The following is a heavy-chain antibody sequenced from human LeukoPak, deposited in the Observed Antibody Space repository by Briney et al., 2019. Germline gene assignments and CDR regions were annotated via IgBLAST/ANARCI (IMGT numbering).Heavy chain of an antibody. J-gene: IGHJ3*02. CDR1: GFTFSDHY. Sequence: GGSLRLSCAASGFTFSDHYMSWIRQAPGKWLEWVSYIRTSSAYTNYAYSVNGRFTISRDNAKNSLYLQMNSLRAEDTDVYYCARSLQGFTDFDWMNAFDIWGQGTMVTVSS. CDR3: ARSLQGFTDFDWMNAFDI. CDR2: IRTSSAYT. D-gene: IGHD3-9*01. V-gene: IGHV3-11*03.